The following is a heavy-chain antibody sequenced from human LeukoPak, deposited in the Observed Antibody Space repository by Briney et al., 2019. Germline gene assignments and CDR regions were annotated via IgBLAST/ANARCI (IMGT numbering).Heavy chain of an antibody. V-gene: IGHV4-34*01. CDR2: INHSGST. J-gene: IGHJ5*02. D-gene: IGHD1-26*01. CDR1: GFTFSSYS. Sequence: GSLRLSCAASGFTFSSYSMNWIRQPPGKGLEWIGEINHSGSTNYNPSLKSRVTISVDTSKNQFSLKLSSVTAADTAVYYCARTLEGSNWFDPWGQGTLVTVSS. CDR3: ARTLEGSNWFDP.